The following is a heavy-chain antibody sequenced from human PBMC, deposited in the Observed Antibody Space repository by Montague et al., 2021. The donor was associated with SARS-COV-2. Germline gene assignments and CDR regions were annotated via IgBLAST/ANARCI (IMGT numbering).Heavy chain of an antibody. J-gene: IGHJ4*01. V-gene: IGHV4-38-2*02. CDR3: ARQLPSYCSTNKCYPYYFDV. CDR1: GSSVRSDYY. CDR2: SSHKGIT. D-gene: IGHD2-2*01. Sequence: SETLSLTCTVSGSSVRSDYYCAWIRQSPGKGLEWIGSSSHKGITDYNPSLRSRVSFSMDTSKNNFSLSLNSVTAADTAVYFCARQLPSYCSTNKCYPYYFDVWGQGTLVTVSS.